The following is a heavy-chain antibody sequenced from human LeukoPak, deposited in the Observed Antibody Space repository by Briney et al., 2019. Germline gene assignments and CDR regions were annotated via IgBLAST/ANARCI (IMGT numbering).Heavy chain of an antibody. J-gene: IGHJ4*02. V-gene: IGHV4-4*07. D-gene: IGHD1-1*01. CDR2: IYTSGST. Sequence: SETLSLTCTVSGGSISSYYWSWIRQPDGKGLEWIGRIYTSGSTNYNPSLKSRVTMSVDTSKNRFSLKLSSVTAADTAVYYCARDYALAAFFDYWGQGTLVTVSS. CDR1: GGSISSYY. CDR3: ARDYALAAFFDY.